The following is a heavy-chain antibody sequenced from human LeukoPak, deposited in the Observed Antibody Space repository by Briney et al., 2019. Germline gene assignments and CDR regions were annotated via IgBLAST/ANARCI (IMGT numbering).Heavy chain of an antibody. J-gene: IGHJ5*02. CDR2: INPNSGAT. V-gene: IGHV1-2*02. CDR1: GYTFTGYY. D-gene: IGHD3-10*01. CDR3: AKAGNKWLGELHWFAP. Sequence: ASVKVSCKASGYTFTGYYMHWVRQAPGQGLEWVAWINPNSGATNYAQNFQGRVTVTRDMSIRTVYMDLTRLKSDDTAVYYCAKAGNKWLGELHWFAPWGQGTLVTVSS.